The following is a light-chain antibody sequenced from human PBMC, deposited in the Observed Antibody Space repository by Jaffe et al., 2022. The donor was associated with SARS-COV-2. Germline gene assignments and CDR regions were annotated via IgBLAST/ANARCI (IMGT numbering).Light chain of an antibody. V-gene: IGLV8-61*01. J-gene: IGLJ3*02. CDR2: RTN. CDR3: VLYVGSGNHWV. CDR1: SGSVSINYF. Sequence: QTVVTQEPSFSVSPGGTVTLTCGLSSGSVSINYFPSWYQQTPGQAPRTLIYRTNIRSPGVPDRFSGSILGNKAALTITGAQADDESIYYCVLYVGSGNHWVFGGGTRLTVL.